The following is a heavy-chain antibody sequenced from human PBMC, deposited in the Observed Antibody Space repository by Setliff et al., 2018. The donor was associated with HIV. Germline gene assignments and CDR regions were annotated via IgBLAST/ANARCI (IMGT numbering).Heavy chain of an antibody. Sequence: SGPRLVNPTQTLTLTCTFSGFSLSPRGMSVSWIRQPPGKALEWLARIDWDDAKYYSTSLKTRLTISKDTSKNQVVLTMTNMDPVDTATYYCARGSESLTYFDNLGPGTLVTVSS. V-gene: IGHV2-70*11. CDR2: IDWDDAK. J-gene: IGHJ4*02. D-gene: IGHD3-10*01. CDR1: GFSLSPRGMS. CDR3: ARGSESLTYFDN.